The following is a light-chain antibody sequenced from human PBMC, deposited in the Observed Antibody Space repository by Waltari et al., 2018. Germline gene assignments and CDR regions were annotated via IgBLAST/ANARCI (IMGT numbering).Light chain of an antibody. V-gene: IGLV2-11*02. J-gene: IGLJ1*01. CDR1: SSDVGGYNP. CDR3: CSYAGSFYV. CDR2: DVS. Sequence: QSALTQPRSVSGSPGPSRTISCTVTSSDVGGYNPVSWYHQHPGKAPNLMIYDVSKRRSGVPDRFPGSKSGNSASLTISGLQAEDEADYYCCSYAGSFYVFGTGTKFTVL.